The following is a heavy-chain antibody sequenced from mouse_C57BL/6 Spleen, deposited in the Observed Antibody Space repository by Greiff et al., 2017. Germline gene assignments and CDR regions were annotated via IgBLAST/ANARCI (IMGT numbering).Heavy chain of an antibody. CDR3: ARPHGGYYFDY. Sequence: EVKLMESGGGLVKPGGSLKLSCAASGFTFSDYGMHWVRQAPEKGLEWVAYISSGSSTIYYADTVKGRFTISRDNAKNTLFLQMTSLRSEDTAMYYCARPHGGYYFDYWGQGTTLTVSS. J-gene: IGHJ2*01. CDR2: ISSGSSTI. CDR1: GFTFSDYG. D-gene: IGHD3-1*01. V-gene: IGHV5-17*01.